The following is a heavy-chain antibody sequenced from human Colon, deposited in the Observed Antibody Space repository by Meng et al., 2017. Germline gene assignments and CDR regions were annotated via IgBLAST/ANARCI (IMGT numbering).Heavy chain of an antibody. CDR2: IYYSGST. J-gene: IGHJ5*02. CDR3: ARDSGYDKNWFDP. D-gene: IGHD5-12*01. Sequence: VRLQESVPGLVRPSETLSLTCTVSGGSVISNSYYWSWIRQPPGKGLEWIGFIYYSGSTNYNPSLKSRVTISVDTSKNQFSLKVSSVTAADTAVYYCARDSGYDKNWFDPWGQGTLVTVSS. CDR1: GGSVISNSYY. V-gene: IGHV4-61*01.